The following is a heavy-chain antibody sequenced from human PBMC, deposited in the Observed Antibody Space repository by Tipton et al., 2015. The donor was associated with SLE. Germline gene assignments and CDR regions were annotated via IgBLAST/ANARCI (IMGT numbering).Heavy chain of an antibody. J-gene: IGHJ5*02. CDR2: ISYDGSDK. CDR1: GFSFSSYA. V-gene: IGHV3-30*18. D-gene: IGHD3-16*01. CDR3: ANDHRPIGLGAST. Sequence: SLRLSCAASGFSFSSYAMHWVRQAPGKGLEWVAVISYDGSDKNFADSVKGRFTISRDNSKNTLSLQMNSLRPEDTAIYYCANDHRPIGLGASTWGQGALVTVSS.